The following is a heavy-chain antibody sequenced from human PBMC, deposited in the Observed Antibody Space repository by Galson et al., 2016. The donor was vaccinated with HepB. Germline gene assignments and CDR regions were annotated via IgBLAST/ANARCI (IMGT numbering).Heavy chain of an antibody. V-gene: IGHV3-48*03. CDR1: GFTFSSFE. CDR3: ARDLVYPGDYGKYYYYGMNV. D-gene: IGHD4-17*01. Sequence: SLRLSCAASGFTFSSFEMNWVRQAPGKGLEWLSYISSSGTTIYCADSVKGRFTISRDNARNSLYLQMNSLRVEDTAVYYCARDLVYPGDYGKYYYYGMNVRGQGTTVTVSS. J-gene: IGHJ6*02. CDR2: ISSSGTTI.